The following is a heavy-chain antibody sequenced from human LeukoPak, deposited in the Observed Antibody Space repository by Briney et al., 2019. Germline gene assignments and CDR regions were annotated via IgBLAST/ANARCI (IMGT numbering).Heavy chain of an antibody. CDR3: ARDYWRCSGGSCPYYYGMDV. V-gene: IGHV4-39*07. CDR2: IYYTGST. D-gene: IGHD2-15*01. J-gene: IGHJ6*02. CDR1: GGSISSRSYY. Sequence: SETLSLTCTVSGGSISSRSYYWGWIRQPPGKGLEWIGTIYYTGSTYYSPSLKSRVTISVDTSKNQFSLKLSSVTAADTAVYYCARDYWRCSGGSCPYYYGMDVWGQGTTVTVSS.